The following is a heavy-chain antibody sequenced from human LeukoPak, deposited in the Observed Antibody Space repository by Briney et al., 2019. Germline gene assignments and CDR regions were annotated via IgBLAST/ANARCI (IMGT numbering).Heavy chain of an antibody. Sequence: ASVKVSCKASGYTFTGYYMHWVRQAPGQGLEWMGWINPNSGGTNYAQKFQGRVTMTRDTSISTPYMELSRLRSDDTAVYYCAINTWELGIFDYWGQGTLVTVSS. CDR3: AINTWELGIFDY. CDR1: GYTFTGYY. J-gene: IGHJ4*02. CDR2: INPNSGGT. V-gene: IGHV1-2*02. D-gene: IGHD1-26*01.